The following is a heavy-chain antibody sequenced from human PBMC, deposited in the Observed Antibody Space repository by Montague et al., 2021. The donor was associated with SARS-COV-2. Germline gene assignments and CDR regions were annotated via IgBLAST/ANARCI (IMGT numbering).Heavy chain of an antibody. CDR2: IWYDGSNK. J-gene: IGHJ6*02. CDR1: GFTFSSYG. D-gene: IGHD3-10*01. V-gene: IGHV3-33*01. Sequence: SLRLSCAASGFTFSSYGMHLFRQAPGKGLEWVAVIWYDGSNKYYADSVKGRFTISRDNSKNTLYLQMNSLRAEDTAVCYCAREMVRGVGPYYYGMDVWGQGTTVTVSS. CDR3: AREMVRGVGPYYYGMDV.